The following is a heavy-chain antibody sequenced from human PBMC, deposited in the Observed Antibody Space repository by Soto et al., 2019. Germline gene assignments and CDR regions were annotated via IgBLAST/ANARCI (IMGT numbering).Heavy chain of an antibody. J-gene: IGHJ4*02. CDR1: GGSFSGYY. CDR3: ARPAGRIVGATTQRAFVV. Sequence: LSLTCAVYGGSFSGYYWSWIRQPPGKGLEWIGEINHSGSTNYNPSLKSRVTISVDTSKNQFSLKLSSVTAADTAVYYCARPAGRIVGATTQRAFVVWGQGTLVTVSS. D-gene: IGHD1-26*01. CDR2: INHSGST. V-gene: IGHV4-34*01.